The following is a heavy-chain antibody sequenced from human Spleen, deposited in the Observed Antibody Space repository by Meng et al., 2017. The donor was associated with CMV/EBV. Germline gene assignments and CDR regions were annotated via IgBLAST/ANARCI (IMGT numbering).Heavy chain of an antibody. CDR3: ASSTGWRDF. D-gene: IGHD6-19*01. CDR1: GGSLRGPF. Sequence: PSLTFVVYGGSLRGPFWTWVRQPPGKGLEWIGEISPSGSTNYNPSLKSRVTISVDTSKNQFSLELSSVSAADTAVYYCASSTGWRDFWGQGTLVTVS. J-gene: IGHJ4*02. V-gene: IGHV4-34*01. CDR2: ISPSGST.